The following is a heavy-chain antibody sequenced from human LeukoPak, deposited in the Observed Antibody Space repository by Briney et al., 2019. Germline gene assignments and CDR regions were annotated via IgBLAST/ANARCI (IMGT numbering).Heavy chain of an antibody. J-gene: IGHJ4*02. Sequence: PSETLSLTCTVSGGSISSYYWSWIRQPPGKGLAWIGYIYYSGSTNYNPSLKSRVTISVDTSKNQFSLKLSSVTAADTAVYYCARYDSSHLGFDYWGQGTLVTVSS. CDR3: ARYDSSHLGFDY. CDR2: IYYSGST. V-gene: IGHV4-59*01. CDR1: GGSISSYY. D-gene: IGHD3-22*01.